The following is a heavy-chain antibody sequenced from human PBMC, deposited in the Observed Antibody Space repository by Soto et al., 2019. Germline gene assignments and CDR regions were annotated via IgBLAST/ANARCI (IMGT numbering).Heavy chain of an antibody. CDR2: ISSSSRVI. V-gene: IGHV3-48*01. J-gene: IGHJ6*03. Sequence: EVQRVESGGGLVQPGGSLRLPCAHSGFILSDCAMHWVRHAPGKGLEWVSYISSSSRVIDYSDSVQGRFTVSRDNARNSLSLQMNRLRAEDTAVYYCARDLSGGSNWYYYMDVWGKGTTVTVSS. CDR3: ARDLSGGSNWYYYMDV. D-gene: IGHD7-27*01. CDR1: GFILSDCA.